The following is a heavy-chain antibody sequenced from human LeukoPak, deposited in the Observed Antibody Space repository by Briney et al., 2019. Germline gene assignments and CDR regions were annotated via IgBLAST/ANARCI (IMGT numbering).Heavy chain of an antibody. J-gene: IGHJ3*02. D-gene: IGHD3-3*01. CDR1: GGTFSSYA. V-gene: IGHV1-69*13. CDR2: TIPIFGTA. CDR3: ARGLITIFGVVIIGAFDI. Sequence: SVKVSCKASGGTFSSYAISWVRQAPGQGLEWMGGTIPIFGTANYAQKFQGRVTITADESTSTAYMELSSLRSEDTAVYYCARGLITIFGVVIIGAFDIWGQGTMVTVSS.